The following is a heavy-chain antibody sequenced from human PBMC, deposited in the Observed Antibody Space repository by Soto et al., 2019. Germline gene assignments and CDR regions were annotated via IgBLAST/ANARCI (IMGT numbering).Heavy chain of an antibody. CDR2: IYYSGST. CDR3: ARVGAYDSSGYYSGAFDI. D-gene: IGHD3-22*01. J-gene: IGHJ3*02. CDR1: GGSISSYY. V-gene: IGHV4-59*01. Sequence: QVQLQESGPGLVKPSETLSLTCTVSGGSISSYYWSWIRQPPGKGLEWIGYIYYSGSTNYNPSLKSRVTISVDTSKNQFSLKLSSVTAADTAVYYCARVGAYDSSGYYSGAFDIWGQGTMVTVSS.